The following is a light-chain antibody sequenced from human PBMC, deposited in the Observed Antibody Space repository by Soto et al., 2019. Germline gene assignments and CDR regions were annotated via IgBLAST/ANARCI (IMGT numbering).Light chain of an antibody. CDR1: SSDVGAYNY. V-gene: IGLV2-14*03. J-gene: IGLJ2*01. CDR3: NSFTTSSTLV. CDR2: DVS. Sequence: QSVLTQPASVSGSPGQSITISCTGTSSDVGAYNYVSWYQHHPGKAPKLMIYDVSNRPSGVSNRFSGSKSGNTASLTISGFQAEDEADYYCNSFTTSSTLVFGGGTQLTVL.